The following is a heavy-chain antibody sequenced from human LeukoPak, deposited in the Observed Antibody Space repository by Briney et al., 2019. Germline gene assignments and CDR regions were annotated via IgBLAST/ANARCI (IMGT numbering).Heavy chain of an antibody. V-gene: IGHV5-51*01. Sequence: GESLKISCKGSGYSFTSYRIGWVRQMPGKGLEWMGIIYPGDSDTRYSPSFQGQVTISADKSISTAYLQWSSLRASDTAMYYCARLVGGLYRFDWLLRYWGQGTLVTASS. CDR1: GYSFTSYR. CDR2: IYPGDSDT. D-gene: IGHD3-10*01. J-gene: IGHJ4*02. CDR3: ARLVGGLYRFDWLLRY.